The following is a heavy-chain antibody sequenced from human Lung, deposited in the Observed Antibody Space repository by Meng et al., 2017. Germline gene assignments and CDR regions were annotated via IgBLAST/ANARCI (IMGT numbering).Heavy chain of an antibody. CDR2: INPKSGDT. V-gene: IGHV1-2*06. Sequence: QGERVQAGAGVKKPGASVKVSCKPSGYNFPDYYIHWVRRAPGQGLEWMGRINPKSGDTHYAQKFQARVTMTGDTSISTVYMELNGLRSDDTAVYYCARDEDISAAGKLFGDYWGQGTLVTVSS. CDR1: GYNFPDYY. D-gene: IGHD6-13*01. CDR3: ARDEDISAAGKLFGDY. J-gene: IGHJ4*02.